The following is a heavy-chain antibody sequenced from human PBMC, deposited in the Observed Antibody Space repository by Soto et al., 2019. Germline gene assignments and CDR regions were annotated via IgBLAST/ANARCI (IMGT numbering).Heavy chain of an antibody. CDR3: ATDLTVTAFHYSYGMAV. Sequence: GGSLRLSCAASGFTFSSYGMHWVRQAPGRGLEWVAVISYDGSNKYYADSVKGRFTISRDNSKNTLYLQMNSLRAEDTAVYYCATDLTVTAFHYSYGMAVWGHATTVTV. CDR2: ISYDGSNK. CDR1: GFTFSSYG. J-gene: IGHJ6*02. D-gene: IGHD2-21*02. V-gene: IGHV3-30*03.